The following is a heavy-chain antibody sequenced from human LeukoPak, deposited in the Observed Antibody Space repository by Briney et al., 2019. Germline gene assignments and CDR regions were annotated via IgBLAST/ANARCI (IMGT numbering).Heavy chain of an antibody. V-gene: IGHV5-51*01. CDR2: IYPGDSDT. CDR1: GYSFTSYW. Sequence: GESLKISCKGSGYSFTSYWIGWVRQMPGKGLEWMGTIYPGDSDTRYSPSFQGQVTISADKSISTAYLQWSSLKASDTAMYYCARHRKGIAAAGTGYYMDVWGKGTTVTVSS. J-gene: IGHJ6*03. D-gene: IGHD6-13*01. CDR3: ARHRKGIAAAGTGYYMDV.